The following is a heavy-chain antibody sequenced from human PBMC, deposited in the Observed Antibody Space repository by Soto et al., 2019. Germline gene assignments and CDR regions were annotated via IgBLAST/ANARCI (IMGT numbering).Heavy chain of an antibody. CDR1: GFTFSTYW. CDR3: AKDQASGQGSFDS. CDR2: IKQDGSEK. Sequence: GGSLRLSCAASGFTFSTYWMGWVRQAPGKGLEWVANIKQDGSEKYYVDSVKGRFTISRDNSKNTLFLQMNSLRAADTAVYYCAKDQASGQGSFDSWGQGTLVTVSS. J-gene: IGHJ4*02. V-gene: IGHV3-7*04.